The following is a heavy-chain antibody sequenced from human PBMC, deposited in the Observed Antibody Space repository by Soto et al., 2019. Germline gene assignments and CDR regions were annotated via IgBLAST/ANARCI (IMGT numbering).Heavy chain of an antibody. CDR1: GYTLTELS. V-gene: IGHV1-24*01. CDR3: ATDLATLRFLEWLPEFDP. CDR2: FDPEDGET. Sequence: ASVKVSCKVSGYTLTELSMHWVRQAPGKGLEWMGGFDPEDGETIYAQKFQGRVTMTEDTSTDTAYTELSSLRSEDTAVYYCATDLATLRFLEWLPEFDPWGQGTLVTVLL. D-gene: IGHD3-3*01. J-gene: IGHJ5*02.